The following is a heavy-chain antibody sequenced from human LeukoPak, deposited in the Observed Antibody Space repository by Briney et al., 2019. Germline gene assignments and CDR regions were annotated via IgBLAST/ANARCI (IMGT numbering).Heavy chain of an antibody. CDR2: IYSGGST. CDR3: ARSGSYYYGMDV. D-gene: IGHD1-26*01. CDR1: GFTFGSYW. Sequence: PGGSLRLSCVVSGFTFGSYWMSWVRQAPGKGLEWVSVIYSGGSTYYADSVKGRFTISRDNSKNTLYLQMNSLRAEDTAVYYCARSGSYYYGMDVWGQGTTVTVSS. V-gene: IGHV3-53*01. J-gene: IGHJ6*02.